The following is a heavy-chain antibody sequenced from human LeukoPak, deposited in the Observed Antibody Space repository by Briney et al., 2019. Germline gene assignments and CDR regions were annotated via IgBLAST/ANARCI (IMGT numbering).Heavy chain of an antibody. D-gene: IGHD2-2*01. Sequence: SETLSLTCTVSGGSFNNHYWSWIRQTPGKGLEWIGYIYSGGSKNYNPSLKSRVTISVDTSKNQISLNLSSVTAADTALYYCARAAGPYTTSRFHYWGQGTLVTVSS. J-gene: IGHJ4*02. V-gene: IGHV4-59*11. CDR3: ARAAGPYTTSRFHY. CDR2: IYSGGSK. CDR1: GGSFNNHY.